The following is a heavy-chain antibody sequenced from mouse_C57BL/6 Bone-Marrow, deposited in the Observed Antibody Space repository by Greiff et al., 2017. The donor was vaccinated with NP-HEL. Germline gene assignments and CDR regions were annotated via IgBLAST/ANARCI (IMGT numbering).Heavy chain of an antibody. J-gene: IGHJ4*01. CDR3: ANYSGSSYGSMAY. V-gene: IGHV5-12*01. CDR1: GFTFSDYY. D-gene: IGHD1-1*01. Sequence: EVKLMESGGGLVQPGGSLKLSCAASGFTFSDYYMYWVRQTPEKRLEWVAYISNGGGSTYYPDTVQGRFTISRDTAKNTLYLQMSRLKSEDTAMYYCANYSGSSYGSMAYWGQGTSVTVSA. CDR2: ISNGGGST.